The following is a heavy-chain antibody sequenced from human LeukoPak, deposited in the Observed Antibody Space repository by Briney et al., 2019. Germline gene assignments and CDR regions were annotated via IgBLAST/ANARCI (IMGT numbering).Heavy chain of an antibody. D-gene: IGHD4-23*01. CDR3: ARGRTLVGGSDH. V-gene: IGHV4-34*01. CDR2: INHSGST. CDR1: GGSFSGYY. Sequence: PSETLSLTCAVYGGSFSGYYWSWIRQPPGKGLEWIGEINHSGSTNYNPSLKSRVTISVDTSKNQFSLKLSSVTAADTAVYYCARGRTLVGGSDHWGQGTLVTVSS. J-gene: IGHJ4*02.